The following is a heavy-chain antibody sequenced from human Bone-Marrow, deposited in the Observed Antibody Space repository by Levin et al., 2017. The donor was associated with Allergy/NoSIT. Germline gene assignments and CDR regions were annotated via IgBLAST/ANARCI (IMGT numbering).Heavy chain of an antibody. V-gene: IGHV4-34*01. CDR1: GGSFSGYY. CDR3: GGRVPRRSSYGMDV. Sequence: SETLSLTCAVYGGSFSGYYWSWIRQPPGKGLEWIGEINHSGSTNYNPSLKSRVTISVDTSKNQFSLKLSSVTAADAAVYYCGGRVPRRSSYGMDVWGQGTTVTVSS. J-gene: IGHJ6*02. CDR2: INHSGST. D-gene: IGHD6-13*01.